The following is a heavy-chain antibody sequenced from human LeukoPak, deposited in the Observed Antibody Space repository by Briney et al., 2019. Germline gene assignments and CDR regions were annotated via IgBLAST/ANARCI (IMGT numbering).Heavy chain of an antibody. CDR2: IKQDGSDK. CDR1: GFTFSNYW. V-gene: IGHV3-7*01. J-gene: IGHJ5*01. Sequence: GGSLRLSCAASGFTFSNYWMNWVRQAPGRGLERVANIKQDGSDKYYMDSVKGRFTISRDNAKNSLFLQMNSLRAEDTAVYYCAVYPTYDSSGYYYSNWFDSWGQGTLVTVSS. D-gene: IGHD3-22*01. CDR3: AVYPTYDSSGYYYSNWFDS.